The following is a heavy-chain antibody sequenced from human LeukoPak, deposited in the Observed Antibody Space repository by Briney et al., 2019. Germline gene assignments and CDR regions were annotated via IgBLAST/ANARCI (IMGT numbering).Heavy chain of an antibody. V-gene: IGHV3-21*01. CDR2: ISSISSYI. D-gene: IGHD4-17*01. Sequence: GGSLRLSCAASGFTFSSYTMNWVRQAPGKGLEWVSSISSISSYIYYADSVKGRFTISRDNTKNSMYLQKNSLRAEDTAVYYCARGYHTTTALDYWGQGTLVTVSS. CDR1: GFTFSSYT. J-gene: IGHJ4*02. CDR3: ARGYHTTTALDY.